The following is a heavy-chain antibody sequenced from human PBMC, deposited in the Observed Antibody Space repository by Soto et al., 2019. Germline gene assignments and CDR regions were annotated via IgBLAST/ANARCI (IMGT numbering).Heavy chain of an antibody. V-gene: IGHV4-34*01. CDR3: TRAERFPRSSFHP. CDR2: VXHXGXA. D-gene: IGHD3-10*01. CDR1: GARVKNKE. Sequence: PPGSLSIGCGVCGARVKNKECVGVRKTPGKGLXWIXXVXHXGXAXXXXXHQSRVTISLDTYNNHFSLKMTSMNAADAAMYFCTRAERFPRSSFHPWGEGHQFTVS. J-gene: IGHJ5*02.